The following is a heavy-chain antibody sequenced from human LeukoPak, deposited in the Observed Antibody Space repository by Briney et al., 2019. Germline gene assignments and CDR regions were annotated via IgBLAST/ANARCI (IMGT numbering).Heavy chain of an antibody. CDR3: AREAGTAMAPFDY. J-gene: IGHJ4*02. D-gene: IGHD5-18*01. CDR2: INASGSST. Sequence: ASVKVSCKASGYTFTSYYIHWVRQAPGQGLEWMGIINASGSSTSYAQKFQGRVTMTRDTSTSTVYMELSSLRSEDTAVYYCAREAGTAMAPFDYWGQGTLVTVSS. V-gene: IGHV1-46*01. CDR1: GYTFTSYY.